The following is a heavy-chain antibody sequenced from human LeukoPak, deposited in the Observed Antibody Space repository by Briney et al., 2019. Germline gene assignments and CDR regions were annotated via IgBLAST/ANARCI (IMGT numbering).Heavy chain of an antibody. D-gene: IGHD3-3*01. CDR2: IYTSGST. CDR3: ARRRSGYWWFDP. Sequence: SQTLSLTCTVSGGSISSGSYYWSWIRQPAGKGLEWIGRIYTSGSTNYNPSLKSRVTISVDTSKNQFSLKLSSVTAADTAVYYCARRRSGYWWFDPWGQGTLVTVSS. J-gene: IGHJ5*02. CDR1: GGSISSGSYY. V-gene: IGHV4-61*02.